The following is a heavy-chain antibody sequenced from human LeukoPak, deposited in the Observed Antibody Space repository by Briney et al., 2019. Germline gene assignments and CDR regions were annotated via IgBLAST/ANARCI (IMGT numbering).Heavy chain of an antibody. CDR2: INPNSGGT. D-gene: IGHD3-10*01. V-gene: IGHV1-18*01. Sequence: ASVKVSCKASGYTFTNYGISWVRQAPGQGLEWMGWINPNSGGTNYAQKFQGRVTMTRDTSTNTVYMELSSLRSEDTAVYYCARGPSITMVRGGQWYYYMDVWGKGTTVTISS. J-gene: IGHJ6*03. CDR3: ARGPSITMVRGGQWYYYMDV. CDR1: GYTFTNYG.